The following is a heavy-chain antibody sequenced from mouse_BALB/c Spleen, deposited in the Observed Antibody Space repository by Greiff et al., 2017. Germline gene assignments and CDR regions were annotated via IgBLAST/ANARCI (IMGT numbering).Heavy chain of an antibody. V-gene: IGHV3-2*02. CDR2: ISYSGST. D-gene: IGHD1-1*01. CDR1: GYSITSDYA. Sequence: EVKLVESGPGLVKPSQSLSLTCTVTGYSITSDYAWNWIRQFPGNKLEWMGYISYSGSTSYNPSLKSRISITRDTSKNQFFLQLNSVTTEDTATYYCAAYYYGSWYFDVWGAGTTVTVSS. J-gene: IGHJ1*01. CDR3: AAYYYGSWYFDV.